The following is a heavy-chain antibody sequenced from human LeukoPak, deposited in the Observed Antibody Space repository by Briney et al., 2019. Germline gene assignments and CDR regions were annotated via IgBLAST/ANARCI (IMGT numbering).Heavy chain of an antibody. CDR3: AKWSGDYPSYYLDY. D-gene: IGHD4-17*01. CDR1: GFTFSNSA. V-gene: IGHV3-23*01. J-gene: IGHJ4*02. CDR2: VSSSGAYT. Sequence: GGSLRLSCAASGFTFSNSAMSRVRQAPGKGPEWVSAVSSSGAYTYYADSVKGRFTISRDASKSTVYLQMNSLRAEDTAVYSCAKWSGDYPSYYLDYWGQGTLVTVSS.